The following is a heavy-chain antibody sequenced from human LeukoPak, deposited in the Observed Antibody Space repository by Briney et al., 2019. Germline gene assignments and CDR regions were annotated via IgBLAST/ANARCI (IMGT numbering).Heavy chain of an antibody. CDR2: IYTSGST. V-gene: IGHV4-61*02. J-gene: IGHJ5*02. D-gene: IGHD3-10*01. CDR3: ARDPITMVRGVPAFDP. Sequence: SETLSLTCTVSGGSISSGSYYWSWIRQPAGKGLEWIGRIYTSGSTNYNPSLKSRVTISVDTSKNQFSLKLSSVTAADTAVYYCARDPITMVRGVPAFDPWGQGTLVTVSS. CDR1: GGSISSGSYY.